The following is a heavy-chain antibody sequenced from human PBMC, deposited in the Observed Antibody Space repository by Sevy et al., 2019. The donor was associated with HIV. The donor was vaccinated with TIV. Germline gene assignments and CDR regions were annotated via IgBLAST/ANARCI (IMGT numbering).Heavy chain of an antibody. CDR2: IYPDDSDS. J-gene: IGHJ4*02. CDR3: ARSQAAYDFWNAFYTPRNFDS. V-gene: IGHV5-51*01. D-gene: IGHD3-3*01. CDR1: GYSFSTHW. Sequence: GESLKISCKTSGYSFSTHWIGWVRQMPGRGLEWMGSIYPDDSDSRYSPSFQGQVTISVDRSIKTAYLLWSSLKASDTATYYCARSQAAYDFWNAFYTPRNFDSWGPGTLVTVSS.